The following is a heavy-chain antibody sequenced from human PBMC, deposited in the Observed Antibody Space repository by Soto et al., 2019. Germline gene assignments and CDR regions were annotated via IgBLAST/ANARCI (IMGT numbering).Heavy chain of an antibody. V-gene: IGHV1-18*01. Sequence: QVQLVQSEGEVKQPGASVKVSCKASGYTFTTYGLCWVRQVPGQGLEWMGYISPASGVTTYAQSLQGRVTMTTDTSTGTVYMELRSLRSDDTAIYYCAREMWTRSGPQNFFDYWGQGALVTVSS. CDR2: ISPASGVT. J-gene: IGHJ4*02. CDR1: GYTFTTYG. D-gene: IGHD6-25*01. CDR3: AREMWTRSGPQNFFDY.